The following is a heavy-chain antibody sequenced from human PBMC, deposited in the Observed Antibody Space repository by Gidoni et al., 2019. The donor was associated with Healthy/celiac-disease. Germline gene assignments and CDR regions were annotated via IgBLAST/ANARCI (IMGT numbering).Heavy chain of an antibody. Sequence: QLQLVKSGDEVKKPGSSGKVSCTASGGTFCSYAISWVRQAPGNGLEWMGGVIPVFGTATYAQKFQGRVTITADKSTSTAYMELSSLRSEDTAVYYCERSGYGSGSYYTVYWGQGTLVTVSS. CDR3: ERSGYGSGSYYTVY. CDR2: VIPVFGTA. D-gene: IGHD3-10*01. J-gene: IGHJ4*02. V-gene: IGHV1-69*06. CDR1: GGTFCSYA.